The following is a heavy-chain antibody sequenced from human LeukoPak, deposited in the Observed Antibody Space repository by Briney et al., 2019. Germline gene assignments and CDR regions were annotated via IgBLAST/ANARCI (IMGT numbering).Heavy chain of an antibody. J-gene: IGHJ4*02. CDR2: INHSGST. V-gene: IGHV4-34*01. CDR3: ARADYDYVWGSYRSPYYFDY. CDR1: GGSFSGYY. D-gene: IGHD3-16*02. Sequence: PSETLSLTCAVYGGSFSGYYWSWIRQPPGKGLEWIGEINHSGSTNYNPSLKSRVTISVDTSKNQFSLKLSSVTAADTAVYYCARADYDYVWGSYRSPYYFDYWGQGTLVTVSS.